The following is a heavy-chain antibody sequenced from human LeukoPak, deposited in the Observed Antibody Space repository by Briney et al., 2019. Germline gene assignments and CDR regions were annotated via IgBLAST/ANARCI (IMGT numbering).Heavy chain of an antibody. Sequence: SVKVSCKASGGTFSSYAISWVRQAPGQGLEWMGGIIPIFGTANYAQKFQGRVTITTDESTSTAYMGLSSLRSEDTAVYYCARDRLELHTSYYYYYMDVWGKGTTVTVSS. CDR3: ARDRLELHTSYYYYYMDV. CDR2: IIPIFGTA. CDR1: GGTFSSYA. J-gene: IGHJ6*03. D-gene: IGHD1-7*01. V-gene: IGHV1-69*05.